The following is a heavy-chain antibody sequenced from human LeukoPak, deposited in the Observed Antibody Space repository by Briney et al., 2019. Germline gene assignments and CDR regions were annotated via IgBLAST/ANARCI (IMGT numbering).Heavy chain of an antibody. CDR1: GYTFTSYY. Sequence: GASVKVSCKASGYTFTSYYMHWVRQAPGQGREGMGMINPSGGSTSDAQKFQGRVTMTRDTSTSTVYMELSSLRSEDTAVYYCARDVYYYDSRFDYWGQGTLVTVSS. D-gene: IGHD3-22*01. CDR2: INPSGGST. CDR3: ARDVYYYDSRFDY. V-gene: IGHV1-46*01. J-gene: IGHJ4*02.